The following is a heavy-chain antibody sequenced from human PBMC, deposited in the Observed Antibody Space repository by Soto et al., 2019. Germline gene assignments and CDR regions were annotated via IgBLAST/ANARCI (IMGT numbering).Heavy chain of an antibody. J-gene: IGHJ4*02. Sequence: DVQLLESGGGLAQPGGSLRLACEASGFTFMSYDMSWVRQAPGKGLEWVAGFGGGGGTAHYGVSVKGRFTVRRDNTKAILYLEMNNLRAEDTAKYFCAKVMTSYCSSPSCTPQFDKCGQGTLVTVSS. D-gene: IGHD2-2*01. CDR3: AKVMTSYCSSPSCTPQFDK. V-gene: IGHV3-23*02. CDR1: GFTFMSYD. CDR2: FGGGGGTA.